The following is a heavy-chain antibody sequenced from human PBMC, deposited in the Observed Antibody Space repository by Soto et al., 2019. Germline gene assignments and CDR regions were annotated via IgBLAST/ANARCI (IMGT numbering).Heavy chain of an antibody. D-gene: IGHD3-22*01. J-gene: IGHJ4*02. CDR1: GFTFGDYA. CDR3: TRDRLLTYYDSSFHLDY. Sequence: GGSLRLSCTASGFTFGDYAMSWFRRAPGKGLEGVGFIRSKAYGGKKEYAASVKGRFTISRDDSKSIAYLQMNSLKTEDTAVYYCTRDRLLTYYDSSFHLDYWGQGTLVTVSS. V-gene: IGHV3-49*03. CDR2: IRSKAYGGKK.